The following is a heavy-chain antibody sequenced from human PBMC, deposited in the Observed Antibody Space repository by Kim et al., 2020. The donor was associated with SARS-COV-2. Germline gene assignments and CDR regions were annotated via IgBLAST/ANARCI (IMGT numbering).Heavy chain of an antibody. CDR1: GFTVSSNY. CDR3: ARDPGTTVTLLGYGMDV. V-gene: IGHV3-53*01. J-gene: IGHJ6*02. D-gene: IGHD4-17*01. CDR2: IYSGGST. Sequence: GGSLRLSCAASGFTVSSNYMSWVRQAPGKGLEWVSVIYSGGSTYYADSVKGRFTISRDNSKNTLYLQMNSLRAEDTAVYYCARDPGTTVTLLGYGMDVWGQGTTVTVSS.